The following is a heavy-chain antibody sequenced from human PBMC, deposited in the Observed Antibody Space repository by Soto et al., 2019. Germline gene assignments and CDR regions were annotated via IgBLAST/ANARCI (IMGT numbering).Heavy chain of an antibody. J-gene: IGHJ4*02. D-gene: IGHD4-17*01. CDR3: ARDYGDYGAYDY. V-gene: IGHV4-31*03. CDR1: GGSIDSGGYY. CDR2: IYYNGRT. Sequence: LSLTCTVSGGSIDSGGYYWTWIRQHPGKGLEWIGYIYYNGRTSYNPSLESRVTISVDTSKNQFSLKLSSVTAADTAVYYCARDYGDYGAYDYWGQGTLVTVSS.